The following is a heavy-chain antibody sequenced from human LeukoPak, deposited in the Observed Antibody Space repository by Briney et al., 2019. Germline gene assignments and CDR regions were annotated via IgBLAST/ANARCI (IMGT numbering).Heavy chain of an antibody. D-gene: IGHD2-21*02. CDR1: GGSFSGYY. CDR2: INHSGST. J-gene: IGHJ3*02. V-gene: IGHV4-34*01. CDR3: AGEVVVTATLGHAFDI. Sequence: SETLSLTCAVYGGSFSGYYWSWIRQPPGKGLEWIGEINHSGSTNYNPSLKSRVTISVDTSKNQFSLKLSSVTAADTAVYYCAGEVVVTATLGHAFDIWGQGTMVTVSS.